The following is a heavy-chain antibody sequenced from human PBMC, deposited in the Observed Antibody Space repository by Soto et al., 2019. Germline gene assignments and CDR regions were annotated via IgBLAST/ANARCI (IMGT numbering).Heavy chain of an antibody. V-gene: IGHV3-74*01. CDR3: VRDRGYPDSFDV. D-gene: IGHD3-10*01. CDR1: EFTFSNYA. Sequence: TGGSLRLSCAASEFTFSNYAMSWVRQAPGKGLEWVSHINSDGSTIIYADSVKGRFTISRDNAKNTLFLQMNSLKAEDTAVYYCVRDRGYPDSFDVWGRGTMVTVSS. J-gene: IGHJ3*01. CDR2: INSDGSTI.